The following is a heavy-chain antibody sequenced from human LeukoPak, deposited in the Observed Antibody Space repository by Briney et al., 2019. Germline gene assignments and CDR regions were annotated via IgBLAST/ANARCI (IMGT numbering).Heavy chain of an antibody. CDR1: GGSISSSRYY. CDR2: IYYSGST. Sequence: SETLSLTCNVSGGSISSSRYYWGWIRQPPGKGLEWIGSIYYSGSTYYNPSLKSRVTISVDTSKNQFSLKLSSVTAADTAVYYCARRNGGMGGYFDWGQGTLVTVSS. V-gene: IGHV4-39*07. D-gene: IGHD2-15*01. CDR3: ARRNGGMGGYFD. J-gene: IGHJ4*02.